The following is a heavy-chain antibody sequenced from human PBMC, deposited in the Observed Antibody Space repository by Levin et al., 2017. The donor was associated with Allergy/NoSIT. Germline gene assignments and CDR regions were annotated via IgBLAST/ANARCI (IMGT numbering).Heavy chain of an antibody. V-gene: IGHV1-69*04. Sequence: ASVKVSCRVSGGTFNMLALSWVRQAPGRGLEWMGRILPMIGFSNYAHKFRDRVTFFADTSTNMVYMRLNSLTSDDTAVYDCARDINGEALGGSGRKYDFNMDAWGKGTSVPVSS. J-gene: IGHJ6*03. D-gene: IGHD7-27*01. CDR3: ARDINGEALGGSGRKYDFNMDA. CDR2: ILPMIGFS. CDR1: GGTFNMLA.